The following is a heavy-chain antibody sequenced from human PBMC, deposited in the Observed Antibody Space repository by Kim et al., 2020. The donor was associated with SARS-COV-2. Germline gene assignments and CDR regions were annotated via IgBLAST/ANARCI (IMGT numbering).Heavy chain of an antibody. J-gene: IGHJ4*02. V-gene: IGHV1-46*01. Sequence: RTIYAQKFQGRVTMTRDSATSPVYMELSSLRSEDTAVYYCAIDSSGYIDYWGQGTLVTVSS. CDR2: RT. D-gene: IGHD3-22*01. CDR3: AIDSSGYIDY.